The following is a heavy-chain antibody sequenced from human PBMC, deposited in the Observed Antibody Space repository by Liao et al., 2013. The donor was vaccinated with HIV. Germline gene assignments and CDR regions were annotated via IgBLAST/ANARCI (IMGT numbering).Heavy chain of an antibody. D-gene: IGHD1/OR15-1a*01. CDR3: AVGDNWYNGWIY. CDR2: IDQSGTT. CDR1: GGSFSGYY. V-gene: IGHV4-34*01. J-gene: IGHJ4*02. Sequence: QVHLQQWGAGLLKPSETLSLNCAVYGGSFSGYYWTWIRQPPGKGLEWIGEIDQSGTTTYNPSLKSRVTISVDASKNQFSLRLNVTAADTAVYYCAVGDNWYNGWIYWGQGALITVSS.